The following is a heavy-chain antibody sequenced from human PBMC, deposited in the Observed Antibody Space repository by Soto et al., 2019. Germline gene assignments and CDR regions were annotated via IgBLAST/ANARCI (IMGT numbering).Heavy chain of an antibody. V-gene: IGHV3-21*01. CDR2: IGSNSAYI. Sequence: GGSLRLSCAASGFTFRSFTMNWVRQAPGKGLEWVSTIGSNSAYIYYTDALRGRFTISRDNAKNSLHLQMNSLRAEDTAVYYCTRDASRDSSARGWFDPWGPGTLVTVS. D-gene: IGHD6-13*01. J-gene: IGHJ5*02. CDR3: TRDASRDSSARGWFDP. CDR1: GFTFRSFT.